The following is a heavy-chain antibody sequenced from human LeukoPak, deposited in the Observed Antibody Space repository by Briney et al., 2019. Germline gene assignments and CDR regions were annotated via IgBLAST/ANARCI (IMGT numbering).Heavy chain of an antibody. CDR2: IITIFGTE. D-gene: IGHD4-23*01. CDR3: ARGVFYVGNSYFDY. Sequence: SVKVSCKASGGTFISYDIRWVGQAAGEGGEWMGRIITIFGTEKYAQKLQGRGTITTEEKTRKDYMEMSRVRDGDTAVYYCARGVFYVGNSYFDYWGQGTLVTVSS. J-gene: IGHJ4*02. CDR1: GGTFISYD. V-gene: IGHV1-69*05.